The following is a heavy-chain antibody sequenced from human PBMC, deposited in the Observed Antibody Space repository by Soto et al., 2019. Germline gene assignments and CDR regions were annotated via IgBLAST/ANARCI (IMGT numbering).Heavy chain of an antibody. CDR1: GFTFSDYA. D-gene: IGHD3-10*01. J-gene: IGHJ6*02. Sequence: PGGSLRLSCLASGFTFSDYAMTWVRHVPGRGLEWVSSLNGAGGSTYYADSVRGRFTISRDNSQNTLFLQMNRLTVDDTAIYYCEAPRDEYGSGISWFTYGMDVWGQGTTVTVSS. V-gene: IGHV3-23*01. CDR2: LNGAGGST. CDR3: EAPRDEYGSGISWFTYGMDV.